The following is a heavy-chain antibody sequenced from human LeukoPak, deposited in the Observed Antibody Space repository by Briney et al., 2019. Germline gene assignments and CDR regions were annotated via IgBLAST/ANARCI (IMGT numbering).Heavy chain of an antibody. CDR3: AKATPDGRIWFGLL. V-gene: IGHV3-21*06. D-gene: IGHD3-10*01. J-gene: IGHJ6*02. Sequence: GGSLRLSCAASGFTFSTYSMNWVRQAPGKGLEWVSSISSSSNYIYYADAVKGRFTISRDNAKNSLYLQMNSLRAEDTAVYYCAKATPDGRIWFGLLWGQGTTVTVSS. CDR1: GFTFSTYS. CDR2: ISSSSNYI.